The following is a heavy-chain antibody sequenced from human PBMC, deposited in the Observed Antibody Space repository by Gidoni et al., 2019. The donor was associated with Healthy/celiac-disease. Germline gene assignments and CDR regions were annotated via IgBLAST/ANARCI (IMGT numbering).Heavy chain of an antibody. CDR1: GFTFSSYS. CDR2: ISSSSSYI. Sequence: EVQLVESGGGLVKPGGSLRLSCAASGFTFSSYSMNWVRPAPGKGLEWVSSISSSSSYIYYADSVKGRFTISRDNAKNSLYLQMNSLRAEDTAVYYCARDHYVDTAMVEYFDYWGQGTLVTVSS. J-gene: IGHJ4*02. CDR3: ARDHYVDTAMVEYFDY. D-gene: IGHD5-18*01. V-gene: IGHV3-21*01.